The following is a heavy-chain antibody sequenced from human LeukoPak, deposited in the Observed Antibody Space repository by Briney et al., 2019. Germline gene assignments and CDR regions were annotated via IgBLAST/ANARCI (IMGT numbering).Heavy chain of an antibody. D-gene: IGHD3-9*01. CDR1: GYTFTSYA. Sequence: ASVKVSCKASGYTFTSYAMHWVRQAPGQRLEWMGWISAYNGNTNYAQKLQGRVTMTTDTSTSTAYMELRSLRSDDTAVYHCARVGDILTGYPYYFDYWGQGTLVTVSS. V-gene: IGHV1-18*01. CDR3: ARVGDILTGYPYYFDY. CDR2: ISAYNGNT. J-gene: IGHJ4*02.